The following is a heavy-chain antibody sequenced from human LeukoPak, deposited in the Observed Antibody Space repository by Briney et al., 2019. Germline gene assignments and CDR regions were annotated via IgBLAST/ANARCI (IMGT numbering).Heavy chain of an antibody. D-gene: IGHD6-19*01. V-gene: IGHV3-7*03. CDR1: GFTFNSYW. CDR3: ARYNSAWKTDDY. J-gene: IGHJ4*02. Sequence: GGSLRLSCAASGFTFNSYWMTWVRQAPGKGLEWVADIKQDGSDKYYAGSVKGRFTISRDNAKNSLYLQMNSLRAEDTAVYFCARYNSAWKTDDYRGQGTLVTVSS. CDR2: IKQDGSDK.